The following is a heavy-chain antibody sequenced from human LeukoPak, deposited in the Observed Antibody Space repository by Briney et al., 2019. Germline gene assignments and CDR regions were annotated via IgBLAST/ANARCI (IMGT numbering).Heavy chain of an antibody. CDR3: ATAGQWLASRPHDS. Sequence: SETLSLTCAVSGGSITSSNWRSWVRQSPGKGLEWIGEIYHTGNTNYNPSLTSRLTISVDKSKNQFSLMLNSVTAADTAVYYCATAGQWLASRPHDSWGQGTLVTVSS. D-gene: IGHD6-19*01. CDR1: GGSITSSNW. V-gene: IGHV4-4*02. J-gene: IGHJ4*02. CDR2: IYHTGNT.